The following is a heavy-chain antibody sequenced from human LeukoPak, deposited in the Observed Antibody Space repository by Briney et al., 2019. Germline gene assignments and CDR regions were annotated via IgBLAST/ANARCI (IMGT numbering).Heavy chain of an antibody. CDR3: ARDYLGAGTVGATSGY. V-gene: IGHV4-4*02. CDR2: IYHSGST. J-gene: IGHJ4*02. CDR1: GGSISSSNW. D-gene: IGHD1-26*01. Sequence: SETLSLTCAVSGGSISSSNWWSWVRQPPGKGLEWIGEIYHSGSTNYNPSLKSRVTISVDKSKNQFSLNLSSVTAADTAVYYCARDYLGAGTVGATSGYWGRGTLVTVSS.